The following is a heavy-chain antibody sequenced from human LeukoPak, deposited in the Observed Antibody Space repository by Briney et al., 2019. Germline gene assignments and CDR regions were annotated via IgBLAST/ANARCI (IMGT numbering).Heavy chain of an antibody. CDR1: GGFISSYY. J-gene: IGHJ4*02. CDR2: IYYSGST. V-gene: IGHV4-59*01. Sequence: PSETLSLTCTVSGGFISSYYWNWIRQPPGKGLEWIGYIYYSGSTNYNPSLKSRVTISVDTSKNQFSLKLSSVTAEDTAVYYCARGGLEMATISTLYYFDYWGQGTLVTVSS. CDR3: ARGGLEMATISTLYYFDY. D-gene: IGHD5-24*01.